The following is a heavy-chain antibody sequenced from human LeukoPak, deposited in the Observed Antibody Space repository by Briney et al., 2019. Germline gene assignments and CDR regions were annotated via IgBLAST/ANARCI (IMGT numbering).Heavy chain of an antibody. J-gene: IGHJ4*02. Sequence: PGGSLRLSCAASGFTVSSNYMSWVRQPPGKGLEWVSVLFSGGDTYYADSVMGRFTISRDNSRNTLYLQMNSLRAEDTAVYYCARGVFSSGWVDYWGQGTLVTVSS. CDR1: GFTVSSNY. V-gene: IGHV3-53*01. D-gene: IGHD6-25*01. CDR3: ARGVFSSGWVDY. CDR2: LFSGGDT.